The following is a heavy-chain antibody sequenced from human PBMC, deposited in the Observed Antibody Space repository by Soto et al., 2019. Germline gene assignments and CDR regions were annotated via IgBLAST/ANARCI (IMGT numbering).Heavy chain of an antibody. J-gene: IGHJ5*02. CDR1: GGSISSGGYY. CDR3: ARGLRYDFWSGYYLGWFDP. V-gene: IGHV4-31*03. Sequence: PSETLSLTCTVPGGSISSGGYYWSWIRQHPGKGLEWIGYIYYSGSTYYNPSLKSRVTISVDTSKNQFSLKLSSVTAADTAVYYCARGLRYDFWSGYYLGWFDPWGQGTLVTVSS. D-gene: IGHD3-3*01. CDR2: IYYSGST.